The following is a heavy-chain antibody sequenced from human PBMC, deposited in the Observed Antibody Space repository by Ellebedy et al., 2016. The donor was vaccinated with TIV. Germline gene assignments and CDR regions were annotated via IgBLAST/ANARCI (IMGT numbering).Heavy chain of an antibody. V-gene: IGHV1-2*04. CDR2: INPNSGGT. D-gene: IGHD1-26*01. Sequence: AASVKVSCKASGYTFTGYYMHWVRQAPGQGLEWMGWINPNSGGTNYAQKFQGWVTMTRDTSIITAYMELSRLKSDDTAIYYCARTYSGNYGLGYYGMDVWGQGTTVTVSS. CDR3: ARTYSGNYGLGYYGMDV. J-gene: IGHJ6*02. CDR1: GYTFTGYY.